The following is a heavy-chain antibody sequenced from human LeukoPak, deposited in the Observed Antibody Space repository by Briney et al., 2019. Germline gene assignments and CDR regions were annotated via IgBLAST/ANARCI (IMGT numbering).Heavy chain of an antibody. D-gene: IGHD6-19*01. CDR1: AYSISSGDY. Sequence: SETLSLTCTVSAYSISSGDYWVWIRQPPGEGLEWIGYIYYSGSTNYNPSLKSRVTISVDTSKNQFSLKLSSVTAADTAVYYCARAGHSSGWGSYYYYYMDVWGKGTTVTISS. V-gene: IGHV4-61*08. CDR3: ARAGHSSGWGSYYYYYMDV. J-gene: IGHJ6*03. CDR2: IYYSGST.